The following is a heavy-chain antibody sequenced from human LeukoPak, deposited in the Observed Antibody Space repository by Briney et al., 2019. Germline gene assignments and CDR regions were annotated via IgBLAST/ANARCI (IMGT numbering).Heavy chain of an antibody. D-gene: IGHD5-24*01. CDR2: IIPIFGTA. CDR3: ARDRDGYTLGYFDY. Sequence: SVKVSCKASGGTFSSYAISWVRQAPGQGHEWMGGIIPIFGTANYAQKFQGRVTITADESTSTAYMELSSLRSEDTAVYYCARDRDGYTLGYFDYWGQGTLVTVSS. J-gene: IGHJ4*02. V-gene: IGHV1-69*13. CDR1: GGTFSSYA.